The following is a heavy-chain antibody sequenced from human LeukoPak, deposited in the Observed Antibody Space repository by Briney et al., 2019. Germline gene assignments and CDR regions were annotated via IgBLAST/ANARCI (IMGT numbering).Heavy chain of an antibody. CDR1: GGSISSGGYY. J-gene: IGHJ4*02. V-gene: IGHV4-61*08. CDR2: IYYSGST. Sequence: PSQTLSLTCTVSGGSISSGGYYWSWIRQPPGKGLEWIGYIYYSGSTNYNPSLKSRVTISVDTSKNQFSLKLSSVTAADTAVYYCARGGLRRYFDYWGQGTLVTVSS. CDR3: ARGGLRRYFDY. D-gene: IGHD5-12*01.